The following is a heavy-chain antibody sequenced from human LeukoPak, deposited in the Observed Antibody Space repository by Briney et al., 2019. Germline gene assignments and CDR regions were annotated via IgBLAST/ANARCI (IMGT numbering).Heavy chain of an antibody. V-gene: IGHV3-23*01. J-gene: IGHJ4*02. Sequence: GGSLRLSCAASGFTFSTYAMSWVRQAPGKGLEWVSAISVSGAGTYYADSVKGRFTISRDNSKNTLYLQMNSLRAEDTAVYYCAKGGSGSSGYYYVDHFDYWGQGTLVTVSS. CDR3: AKGGSGSSGYYYVDHFDY. CDR1: GFTFSTYA. CDR2: ISVSGAGT. D-gene: IGHD3-22*01.